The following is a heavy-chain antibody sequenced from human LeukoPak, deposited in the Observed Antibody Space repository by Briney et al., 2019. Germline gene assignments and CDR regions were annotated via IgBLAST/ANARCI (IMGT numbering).Heavy chain of an antibody. J-gene: IGHJ4*02. D-gene: IGHD5-24*01. CDR1: GYTFSNYH. CDR3: AREEARDGSTGYYFVY. CDR2: INPRYGST. Sequence: ASVKVSCKASGYTFSNYHIHWVRQAPGQGIEWMGIINPRYGSTTYAQNFQGRVTMTRDMSTSTVYMELSSLRSEDTAVYYCAREEARDGSTGYYFVYWGQGTLLTVSS. V-gene: IGHV1-46*01.